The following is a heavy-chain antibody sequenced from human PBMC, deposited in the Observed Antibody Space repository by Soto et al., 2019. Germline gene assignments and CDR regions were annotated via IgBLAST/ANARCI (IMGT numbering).Heavy chain of an antibody. J-gene: IGHJ5*02. CDR1: GYTFTSYG. V-gene: IGHV1-18*01. Sequence: ASVKVSCKASGYTFTSYGISWVRQAPGQGLEWMGWISAYNGNTNYAQKLQGRVTMTTDTSTSTAYMELRSLRSDDTAVYYCARVTYSSSWYNWFDPWGQGTLVTSPQ. D-gene: IGHD6-13*01. CDR3: ARVTYSSSWYNWFDP. CDR2: ISAYNGNT.